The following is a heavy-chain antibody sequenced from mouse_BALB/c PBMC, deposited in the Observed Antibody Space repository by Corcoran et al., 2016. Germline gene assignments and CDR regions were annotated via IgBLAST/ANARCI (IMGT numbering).Heavy chain of an antibody. D-gene: IGHD3-2*01. CDR3: ARYGNRQGYAMDY. CDR2: IDPANGNT. V-gene: IGHV14-3*02. J-gene: IGHJ4*01. Sequence: EVQLQQSGAELVKPGASVKLSCTASGFNIKDTYMHWVKQRPEQGLEWIGRIDPANGNTKYDPKFQGKATITADTSSNTAYLQLSSLPSEDTAVYYCARYGNRQGYAMDYWGQGTSVTVSS. CDR1: GFNIKDTY.